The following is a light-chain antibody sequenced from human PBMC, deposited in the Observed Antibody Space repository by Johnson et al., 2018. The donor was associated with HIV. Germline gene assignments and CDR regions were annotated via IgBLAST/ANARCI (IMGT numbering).Light chain of an antibody. V-gene: IGLV1-51*02. J-gene: IGLJ1*01. CDR3: GSWDSSLSAHYV. CDR1: TSNIGNNY. CDR2: EKN. Sequence: QSVLTQPPSISAAPGQKVSISCSRNTSNIGNNYVSWYQQVPGTAPKVLIYEKNKRPSGIPDRFSASKSGTSATLGITGLQPGDEADYYCGSWDSSLSAHYVFGTGTKVTVL.